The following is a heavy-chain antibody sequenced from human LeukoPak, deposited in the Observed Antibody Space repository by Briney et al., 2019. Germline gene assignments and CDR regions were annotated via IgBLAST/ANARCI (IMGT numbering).Heavy chain of an antibody. CDR1: GGSISSYY. Sequence: SETLSLTCTVSGGSISSYYWSWIRQPPGKGLEWIGYIYYSGSTNYNPSLKSRVTIPVDTSKNQFSLKLSSVTAADTAVYYCARFVTVTSKFDYWGQGTLVTVSS. D-gene: IGHD4-17*01. CDR3: ARFVTVTSKFDY. J-gene: IGHJ4*02. V-gene: IGHV4-59*01. CDR2: IYYSGST.